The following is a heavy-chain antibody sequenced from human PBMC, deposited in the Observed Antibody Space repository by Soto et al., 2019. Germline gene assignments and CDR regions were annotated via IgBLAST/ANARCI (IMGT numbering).Heavy chain of an antibody. CDR1: GYTFTSYG. J-gene: IGHJ4*02. CDR3: ARAYYDFWSGYYSFDS. CDR2: ISAYNGNT. V-gene: IGHV1-18*04. D-gene: IGHD3-3*01. Sequence: ASGKVSCNASGYTFTSYGISWVRQAPGQGLEWMGWISAYNGNTNYAQELQGRVTMTTDTSTSTAYMELRSLRSDDTAVYYCARAYYDFWSGYYSFDSWGQGTLVTVSS.